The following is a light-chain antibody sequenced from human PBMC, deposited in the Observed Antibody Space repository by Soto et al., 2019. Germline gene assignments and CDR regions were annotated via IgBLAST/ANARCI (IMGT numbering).Light chain of an antibody. Sequence: EIVLTQFPGTLSLSPGERATLSSRASQSVSSYLAWYQQKPGQAPRLLIYDASNRATGIPGRFSGSGSGTDFTLTISSLEPEDFAVYYCQQRSNWPLTFGGGTKVDIK. CDR3: QQRSNWPLT. J-gene: IGKJ4*01. CDR2: DAS. CDR1: QSVSSY. V-gene: IGKV3-11*01.